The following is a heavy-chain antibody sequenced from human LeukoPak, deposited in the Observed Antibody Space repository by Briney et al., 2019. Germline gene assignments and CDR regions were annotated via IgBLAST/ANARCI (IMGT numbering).Heavy chain of an antibody. J-gene: IGHJ4*02. V-gene: IGHV3-72*01. CDR3: ASFTELFAY. CDR1: GFTFSDHY. Sequence: GGSLRLSCVASGFTFSDHYMDWVRQAPGKGLEWVGRTKNKANSYATEYAASVKGRFTISRDDSKNSLYLQMNSLKTEDTAVYYCASFTELFAYWGQGTLVTVSS. D-gene: IGHD1-26*01. CDR2: TKNKANSYAT.